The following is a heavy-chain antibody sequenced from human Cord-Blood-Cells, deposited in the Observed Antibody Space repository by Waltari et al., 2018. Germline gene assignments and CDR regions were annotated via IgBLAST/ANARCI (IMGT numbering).Heavy chain of an antibody. D-gene: IGHD6-6*01. J-gene: IGHJ4*02. V-gene: IGHV1-8*03. CDR3: ARLVGSSSSGGDY. CDR2: MNANRGNT. CDR1: GYTFTSYD. Sequence: QVQLVQSGAEVKKPGASVKVSCKASGYTFTSYDINWVRQATGQGLEGMGWMNANRGNTGDAQKFQGRVTITRNTSISTAYMELSSLRSEDTAVYYCARLVGSSSSGGDYWGQGTLVTVSS.